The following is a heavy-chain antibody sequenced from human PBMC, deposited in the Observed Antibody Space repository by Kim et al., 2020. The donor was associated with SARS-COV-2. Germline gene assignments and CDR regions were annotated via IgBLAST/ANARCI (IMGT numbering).Heavy chain of an antibody. CDR3: ARDGGRVYPFDY. V-gene: IGHV3-66*01. CDR2: LFSGGST. CDR1: GFTVSSNN. D-gene: IGHD2-15*01. Sequence: GGSLRLSCAASGFTVSSNNMSWVRQAPGKGLEWVSLLFSGGSTYSPDSVKGRFTISRDNSKNTLYLQMNSLRADDTAVYYCARDGGRVYPFDYWGQGTL. J-gene: IGHJ4*02.